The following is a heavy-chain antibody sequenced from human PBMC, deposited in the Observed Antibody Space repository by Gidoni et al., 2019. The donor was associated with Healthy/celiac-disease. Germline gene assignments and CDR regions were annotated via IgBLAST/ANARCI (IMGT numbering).Heavy chain of an antibody. V-gene: IGHV4-4*02. CDR1: GGSLSRSNW. D-gene: IGHD3-3*01. CDR2: IYHSGST. J-gene: IGHJ4*02. Sequence: QVQLQESGPGLVMPSVPLSLTCAVSGGSLSRSNWWSWVRQPPGKGLEWIGEIYHSGSTNYNPALKSRVTISVDKSKNQFSLKLSSVTAADTAVYYCAREGAIFGVVIKNYFDYWGQGTLVTVSS. CDR3: AREGAIFGVVIKNYFDY.